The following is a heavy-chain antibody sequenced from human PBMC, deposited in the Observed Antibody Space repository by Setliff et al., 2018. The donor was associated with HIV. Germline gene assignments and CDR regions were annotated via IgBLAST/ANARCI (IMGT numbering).Heavy chain of an antibody. CDR2: INHRGST. V-gene: IGHV4-34*01. Sequence: SETLSLTCAVYGGSFSGYYWSWIRQPPGKGLEWIGEINHRGSTNYNPSLKSRVTISVDTSKNQFSVRLSSVTAADTAVYYCARASVGVTGLYAFDIWGQGTMVTVSS. J-gene: IGHJ3*02. CDR3: ARASVGVTGLYAFDI. D-gene: IGHD1-26*01. CDR1: GGSFSGYY.